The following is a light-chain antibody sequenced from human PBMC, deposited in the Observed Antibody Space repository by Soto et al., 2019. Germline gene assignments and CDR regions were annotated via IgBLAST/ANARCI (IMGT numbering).Light chain of an antibody. V-gene: IGKV3-20*01. CDR2: GAS. Sequence: EIVLTQSPGTLSLSPGERATLSCRASQSVSSSSIAWYQQTPGQAPRLVIYGASSRATGISDRFSGSGSGTDFTLTISRLEPEDFAVYYCQQYGSSPLTFGGGTKVDI. CDR3: QQYGSSPLT. CDR1: QSVSSSS. J-gene: IGKJ4*01.